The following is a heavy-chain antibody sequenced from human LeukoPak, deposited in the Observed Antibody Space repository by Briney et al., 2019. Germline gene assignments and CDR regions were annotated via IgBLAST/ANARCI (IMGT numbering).Heavy chain of an antibody. J-gene: IGHJ4*02. CDR3: ARASQGQQPYLVDY. Sequence: SETLSLTCTISGGSISGYYWIWVRQPPGKGLEWIGYILYSGSTNYNPSLKSRITMSVDTSKNQFSLRLSSVTAADTAVYYCARASQGQQPYLVDYWGQGTLVTVSS. V-gene: IGHV4-59*01. CDR1: GGSISGYY. CDR2: ILYSGST. D-gene: IGHD6-13*01.